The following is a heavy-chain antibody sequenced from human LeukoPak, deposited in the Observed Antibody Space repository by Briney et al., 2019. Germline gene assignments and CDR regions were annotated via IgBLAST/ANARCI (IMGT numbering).Heavy chain of an antibody. V-gene: IGHV1-2*02. D-gene: IGHD1-26*01. J-gene: IGHJ4*02. CDR1: VYTFRGDY. CDR2: INHDSGGT. Sequence: ASVKVSCKASVYTFRGDYIHWVRQAPGQGLEWMGWINHDSGGTNYAQKFKGRVTMSGDTSISTTYMDLSSLISDDTAVYYCAKGGTRPIMGAADYWGQGTLVTVSS. CDR3: AKGGTRPIMGAADY.